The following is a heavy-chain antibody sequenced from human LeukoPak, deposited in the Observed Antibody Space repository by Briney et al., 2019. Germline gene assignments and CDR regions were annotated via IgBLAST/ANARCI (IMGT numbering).Heavy chain of an antibody. CDR2: INPSGGST. V-gene: IGHV1-46*01. J-gene: IGHJ4*02. Sequence: ASVKVSCKASGYTFTSYYMHWVRQAPGQGLEWMGIINPSGGSTSYAQKFQGRVTMTRDTSTSTVYMELSSLRSEDTAVYYCARGLNRYCSGGSCYPLEYWGQGTLVTVSS. D-gene: IGHD2-15*01. CDR3: ARGLNRYCSGGSCYPLEY. CDR1: GYTFTSYY.